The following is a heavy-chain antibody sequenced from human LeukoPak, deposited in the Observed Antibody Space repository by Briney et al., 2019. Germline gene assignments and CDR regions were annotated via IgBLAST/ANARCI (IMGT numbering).Heavy chain of an antibody. CDR1: GFTFSNYA. D-gene: IGHD4-17*01. V-gene: IGHV3-21*01. Sequence: GGSLRLSCAASGFTFSNYAMHWVRQAPGKGLEWVSSISSSSSYIYYADSVKGRFTISRDNAKNSLYLQMNSLRAEDTAVYYCARDEDYGDYAAYYYGMDVWGQGTTVTVSS. CDR2: ISSSSSYI. CDR3: ARDEDYGDYAAYYYGMDV. J-gene: IGHJ6*01.